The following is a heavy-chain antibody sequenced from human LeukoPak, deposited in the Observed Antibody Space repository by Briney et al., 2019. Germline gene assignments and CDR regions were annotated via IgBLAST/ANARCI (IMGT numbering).Heavy chain of an antibody. CDR2: ISSSSSYI. CDR3: ARDRADYVWGSYRYS. Sequence: GGSLRLSCAASGFTFSSYSMNWVRQAPGKGLEWVSSISSSSSYIYYADSVKGRFTISRDNAKNSLYLQMNSLRAEDTAVYYCARDRADYVWGSYRYSWGQGTLVTVSS. J-gene: IGHJ4*02. V-gene: IGHV3-21*01. CDR1: GFTFSSYS. D-gene: IGHD3-16*02.